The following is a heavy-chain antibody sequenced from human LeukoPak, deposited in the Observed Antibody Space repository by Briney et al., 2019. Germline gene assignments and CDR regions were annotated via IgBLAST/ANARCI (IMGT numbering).Heavy chain of an antibody. D-gene: IGHD6-13*01. CDR3: ARVGGSSWGYFYYHMDV. Sequence: GGSLRLSCAASGFTFNRYLMHWVRQAPGKGLVWVSRINSDGSSPTYADSVKGRFTLSRDNAKNTLYLQMNSLRAEDTAVYYCARVGGSSWGYFYYHMDVWGKGTAVTVSS. CDR2: INSDGSSP. J-gene: IGHJ6*03. CDR1: GFTFNRYL. V-gene: IGHV3-74*01.